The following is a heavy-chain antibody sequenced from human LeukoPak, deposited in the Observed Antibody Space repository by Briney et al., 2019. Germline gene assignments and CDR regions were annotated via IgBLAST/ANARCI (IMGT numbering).Heavy chain of an antibody. CDR2: ISYDGSNK. CDR3: AREALGKIYFDY. CDR1: GFTFSSYA. J-gene: IGHJ4*02. V-gene: IGHV3-30-3*01. D-gene: IGHD7-27*01. Sequence: GGSLRLSCAASGFTFSSYAMHWVRQAPGKGLEWVAVISYDGSNKYYADSVKGRLTISRDSSKNTLYLQMNSLRAEDTAVYYCAREALGKIYFDYWGQGTLVTVSS.